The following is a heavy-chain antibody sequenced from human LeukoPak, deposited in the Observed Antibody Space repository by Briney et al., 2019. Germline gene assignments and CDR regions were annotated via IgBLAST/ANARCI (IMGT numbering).Heavy chain of an antibody. CDR2: ISWNSGSI. V-gene: IGHV3-11*01. J-gene: IGHJ4*02. Sequence: GGSLRLSCAASGFTVSSNYMSWVRQAPGKGLEWVSGISWNSGSIGYADSVKGRFTISRDNAKNSLYLQMNSLRAEDTAVYYCARIGASSWYEDYWGQGTLVTVSS. D-gene: IGHD6-13*01. CDR1: GFTVSSNY. CDR3: ARIGASSWYEDY.